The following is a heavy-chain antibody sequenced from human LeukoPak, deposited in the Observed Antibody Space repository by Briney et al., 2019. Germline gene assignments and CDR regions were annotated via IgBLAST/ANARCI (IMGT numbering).Heavy chain of an antibody. Sequence: GGSLRLSCAASGFTVSSNYMSWVRQAPGKGLEWVSVIYSGGSTYYADSVKGRFTISRDNSKNTLYLQMNSLRAEDTAVYYCARDATGEVNVWGSYRPRFFDYYYMDVWGKGTTVTVSS. CDR3: ARDATGEVNVWGSYRPRFFDYYYMDV. V-gene: IGHV3-66*02. J-gene: IGHJ6*03. CDR2: IYSGGST. D-gene: IGHD3-16*02. CDR1: GFTVSSNY.